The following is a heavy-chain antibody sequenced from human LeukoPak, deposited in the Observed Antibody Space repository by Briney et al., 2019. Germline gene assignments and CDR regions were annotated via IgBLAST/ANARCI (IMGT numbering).Heavy chain of an antibody. CDR3: ARNRGYSYGMWFDP. CDR2: IYHSGST. V-gene: IGHV4-38-2*02. CDR1: GYSISSGYY. J-gene: IGHJ5*02. D-gene: IGHD5-18*01. Sequence: PSETLSLTCTVSGYSISSGYYWGWIRQPPGKGLEWIGSIYHSGSTYYNPSLKSRVTISVDTSKNQFSLKLSSVTAADTAVYYCARNRGYSYGMWFDPWGQGTLVTVSS.